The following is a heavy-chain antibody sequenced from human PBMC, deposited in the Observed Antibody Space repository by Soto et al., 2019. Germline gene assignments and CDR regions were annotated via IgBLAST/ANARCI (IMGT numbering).Heavy chain of an antibody. CDR3: ARSGYSGLRDYYYYMDV. D-gene: IGHD5-12*01. Sequence: GGSLRLSCAASGFTFSSYSMNWVRQAPGKGLEWVSSISSSSSYIYYADSVKGRFTISRDNAKNSLYLQMNSLRAEDTAVYYCARSGYSGLRDYYYYMDVWGKGTTVTVSS. V-gene: IGHV3-21*01. CDR2: ISSSSSYI. CDR1: GFTFSSYS. J-gene: IGHJ6*03.